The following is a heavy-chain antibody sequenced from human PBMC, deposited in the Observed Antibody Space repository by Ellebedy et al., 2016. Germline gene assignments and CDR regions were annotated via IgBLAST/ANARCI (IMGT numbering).Heavy chain of an antibody. CDR1: GFTFSRHS. CDR2: ISGSSSNI. J-gene: IGHJ4*02. Sequence: GESLKISXAASGFTFSRHSMNWVRQAPGKGLEWVSSISGSSSNIYYADAVKGRFTISRDNANNSLYLQMSSLRSEDTAVYYCATDRDCSSTSCFIFDYWGQGTLVTVSS. CDR3: ATDRDCSSTSCFIFDY. D-gene: IGHD2-2*01. V-gene: IGHV3-21*04.